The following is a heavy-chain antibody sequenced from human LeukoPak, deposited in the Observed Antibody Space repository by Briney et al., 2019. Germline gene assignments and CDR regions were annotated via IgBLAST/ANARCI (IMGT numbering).Heavy chain of an antibody. Sequence: GGSLRLSCAASGFTFSDYNMNWVRQAPGKGLEWVSVISTSSTYIYYADSVKGRFTISRDNAKNSLYLQMNSLRAEDTAVYCCARVSTAASLAIDSWGQGTLVTVST. CDR2: ISTSSTYI. D-gene: IGHD6-13*01. V-gene: IGHV3-21*06. CDR3: ARVSTAASLAIDS. J-gene: IGHJ5*01. CDR1: GFTFSDYN.